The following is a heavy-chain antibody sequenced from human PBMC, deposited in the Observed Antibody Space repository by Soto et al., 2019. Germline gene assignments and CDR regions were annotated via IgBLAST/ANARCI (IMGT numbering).Heavy chain of an antibody. D-gene: IGHD2-2*01. Sequence: EVQLVQSGGGLVQPGGSLKLSCAASGFTFSGAAMHWVRQASGKGLEWLGRIRSRANNFATAYAASVKGRFAISRDDSKSTAYLQMISLKIEDTAVYYCTRGYCTSTTCWGLDYWGQGILVTVSS. CDR2: IRSRANNFAT. CDR1: GFTFSGAA. V-gene: IGHV3-73*01. CDR3: TRGYCTSTTCWGLDY. J-gene: IGHJ4*02.